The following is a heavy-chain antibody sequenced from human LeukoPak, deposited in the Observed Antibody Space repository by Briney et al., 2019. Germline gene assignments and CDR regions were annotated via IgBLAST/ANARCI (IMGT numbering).Heavy chain of an antibody. CDR3: AKGQGIAAAGTHPFDY. Sequence: PGGSLRLSCAASGFTFSSYAMSWVRQAPGKGLEWVSAISGSGGSTYYADSVKGRFTISRDNSKNTLYLQMNSLRAEDTAVYYCAKGQGIAAAGTHPFDYWGQGTLVTVSS. CDR2: ISGSGGST. D-gene: IGHD6-13*01. V-gene: IGHV3-23*01. J-gene: IGHJ4*02. CDR1: GFTFSSYA.